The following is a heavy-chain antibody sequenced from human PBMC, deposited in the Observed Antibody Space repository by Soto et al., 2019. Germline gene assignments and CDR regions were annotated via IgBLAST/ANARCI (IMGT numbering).Heavy chain of an antibody. D-gene: IGHD1-1*01. J-gene: IGHJ3*02. CDR2: ISAYNGNT. CDR3: ARDRYNWNDDADAFDI. CDR1: GYTFTSYG. V-gene: IGHV1-18*01. Sequence: QVQLVQSGAEVKKPGASVKVSCKASGYTFTSYGISWVRQAPGQGLEWMGWISAYNGNTNYAQKLQGRVTMSTDTSTSTAYMELRSLRSDDTAVYYCARDRYNWNDDADAFDIWGQGTMVTVSS.